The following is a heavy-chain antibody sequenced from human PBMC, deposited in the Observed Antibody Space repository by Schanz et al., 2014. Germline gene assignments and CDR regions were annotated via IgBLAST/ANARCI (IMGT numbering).Heavy chain of an antibody. D-gene: IGHD6-13*01. CDR1: GFTFSTHA. V-gene: IGHV3-30*18. Sequence: VQLVESGGGVVQPGRSLRLSCAASGFTFSTHAMHWVRQAPGKGLEWVALVSSDGNNDYYTDSVKGRFTISRDNSKNTVHLQMSSLRAEDTAVYYCAKSQGSSFDSWGQGTLVTVSS. CDR2: VSSDGNND. CDR3: AKSQGSSFDS. J-gene: IGHJ4*02.